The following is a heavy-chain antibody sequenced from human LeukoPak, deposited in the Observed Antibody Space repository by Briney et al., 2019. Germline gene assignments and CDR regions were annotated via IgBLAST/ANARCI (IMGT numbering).Heavy chain of an antibody. D-gene: IGHD6-6*01. V-gene: IGHV4-34*01. CDR1: GGSFSGYY. CDR3: ARGGWSIAAIGWFDP. CDR2: INHSGST. Sequence: PSETLSLTCAVYGGSFSGYYWSWIRQPPGKGLEWIGEINHSGSTNYNPSLKSRVTISVDTSKNQFSLKLSSVTAADTAAYYCARGGWSIAAIGWFDPWGQGTLVTVSS. J-gene: IGHJ5*02.